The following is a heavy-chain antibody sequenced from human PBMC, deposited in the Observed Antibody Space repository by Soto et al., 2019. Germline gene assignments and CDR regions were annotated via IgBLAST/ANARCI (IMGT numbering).Heavy chain of an antibody. CDR1: GGTFSNYA. CDR3: NRGSEYDFWSGYL. Sequence: QVYLVQSGAEVKKPGSSVKVSCKASGGTFSNYAFNWVRQAPGQGLEWMGGIIPVIDTADYTQKLQGRVTISADESTSTVYLDLSSLRSEDSAVYYCNRGSEYDFWSGYLWGQGTLVSVSS. V-gene: IGHV1-69*01. J-gene: IGHJ4*02. D-gene: IGHD3-3*01. CDR2: IIPVIDTA.